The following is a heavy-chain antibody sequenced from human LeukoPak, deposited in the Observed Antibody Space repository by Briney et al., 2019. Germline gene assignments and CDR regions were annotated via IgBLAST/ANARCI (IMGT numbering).Heavy chain of an antibody. D-gene: IGHD2-2*01. CDR1: GGSISSYY. V-gene: IGHV4-59*08. CDR2: IYYSGST. CDR3: ARRVGVVVPAAMTRGNAFDI. Sequence: SETLSLTCSVSGGSISSYYWSWIRQPPGKGLEWIGYIYYSGSTNYNPSLKSRVTISVDTSKNQFSLKLSSVTAADTAVYYCARRVGVVVPAAMTRGNAFDIWGQGTMVTVSS. J-gene: IGHJ3*02.